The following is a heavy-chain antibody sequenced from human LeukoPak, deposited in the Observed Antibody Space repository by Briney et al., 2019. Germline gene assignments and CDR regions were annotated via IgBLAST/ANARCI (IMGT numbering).Heavy chain of an antibody. V-gene: IGHV3-21*01. CDR3: ARGLEYYDSSGYYPLFDY. J-gene: IGHJ4*02. Sequence: GGSLRLSCAASGFNFGAYTINWVRQAPGKGLEWVSCIFSRSESILYADSVKGRFTISRDNSKNTLYLQMNSLRAEDTAVYYCARGLEYYDSSGYYPLFDYWGQGTLVTVSS. CDR1: GFNFGAYT. D-gene: IGHD3-22*01. CDR2: IFSRSESI.